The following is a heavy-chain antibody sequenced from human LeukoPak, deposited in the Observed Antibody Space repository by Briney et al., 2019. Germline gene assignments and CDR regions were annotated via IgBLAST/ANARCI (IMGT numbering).Heavy chain of an antibody. J-gene: IGHJ4*02. CDR2: ISASGTT. V-gene: IGHV4-4*07. D-gene: IGHD5-18*01. Sequence: PSETLSPTCSVSGGSISTYLWSWIRQPAGKGLEWIGLISASGTTNYNASLKSRVTMSADTSKNQFSLRLNSVTAADTAVYYCAREGYNLGTDFWGQGTLVTVSS. CDR3: AREGYNLGTDF. CDR1: GGSISTYL.